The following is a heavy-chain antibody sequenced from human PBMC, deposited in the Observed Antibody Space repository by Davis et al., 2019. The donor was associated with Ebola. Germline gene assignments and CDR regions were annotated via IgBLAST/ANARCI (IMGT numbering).Heavy chain of an antibody. D-gene: IGHD6-6*01. CDR3: ARVLAARPWYFDL. CDR1: AFTFSNYW. CDR2: INSDGTFT. J-gene: IGHJ2*01. V-gene: IGHV3-74*01. Sequence: GESLKIPCAAPAFTFSNYWMYWVRQAPGEGLMCVSRINSDGTFTTYADSVKGRFTISRDNAKNTLYLQMNSLRAEDTAVYYCARVLAARPWYFDLWGRGTLVTASS.